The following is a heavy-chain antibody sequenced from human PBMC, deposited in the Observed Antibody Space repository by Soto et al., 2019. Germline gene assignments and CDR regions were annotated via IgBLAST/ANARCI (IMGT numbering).Heavy chain of an antibody. CDR3: ARGLESSGHYYLYSFDY. Sequence: SETLSLTCTVSGGSISSYYWSWILQPPWKGLEWIGYIYYSGSTNYNPSLKSRVTISVDTSKNQFSLKLSSVTAADTAVYYCARGLESSGHYYLYSFDYWGPGTLVTVSS. CDR2: IYYSGST. D-gene: IGHD3-22*01. J-gene: IGHJ4*02. V-gene: IGHV4-59*01. CDR1: GGSISSYY.